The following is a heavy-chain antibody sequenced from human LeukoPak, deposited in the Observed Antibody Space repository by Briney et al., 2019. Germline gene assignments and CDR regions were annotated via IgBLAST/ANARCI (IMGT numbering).Heavy chain of an antibody. Sequence: GRSLRLSCAASGFTFDDYAMHWVRQAPGKGLEWVSAISGSGGSTYYADSVKGRFTISRDNSKNTLYLQMNSLRAEDTAVYYXXXXYYDSSGYYSYWGQGTLVTVSS. CDR2: ISGSGGST. V-gene: IGHV3-23*01. D-gene: IGHD3-22*01. CDR1: GFTFDDYA. CDR3: XXXYYDSSGYYSY. J-gene: IGHJ4*02.